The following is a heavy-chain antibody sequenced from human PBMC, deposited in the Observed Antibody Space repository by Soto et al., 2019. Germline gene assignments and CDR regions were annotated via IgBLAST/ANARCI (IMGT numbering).Heavy chain of an antibody. V-gene: IGHV1-18*01. CDR1: GYTFTSYG. CDR3: ARDRGPADTYYYYSGMDV. J-gene: IGHJ6*02. CDR2: ISAYNGNT. Sequence: ASVKVSCKASGYTFTSYGISWVRQAPGQGLEWMGWISAYNGNTNYAQKLQGRVTMTTDTSTSTAYMELRSLRSDDTAVYYCARDRGPADTYYYYSGMDVWGQGTTVTVYS. D-gene: IGHD2-2*01.